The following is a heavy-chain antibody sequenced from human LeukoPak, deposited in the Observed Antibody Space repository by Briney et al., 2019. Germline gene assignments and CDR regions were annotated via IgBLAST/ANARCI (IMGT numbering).Heavy chain of an antibody. CDR2: IIPIFGTA. Sequence: SVKVSCKASGGTFSSYAISWVRQAPGQGLEWMGGIIPIFGTANYAQKFQGRVTITADKSTSTAYMELSSLRSEDTAVYYCARDRAAAGGSSLDYWGQGTLVTVSS. D-gene: IGHD6-13*01. V-gene: IGHV1-69*06. CDR3: ARDRAAAGGSSLDY. J-gene: IGHJ4*02. CDR1: GGTFSSYA.